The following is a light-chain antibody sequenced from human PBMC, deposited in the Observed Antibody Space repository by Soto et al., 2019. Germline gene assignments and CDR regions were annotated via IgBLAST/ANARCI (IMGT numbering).Light chain of an antibody. CDR1: QGISSY. CDR2: AAS. J-gene: IGKJ1*01. V-gene: IGKV1D-8*03. Sequence: VIWVTQSPSLLSASTGDRVTISCLMSQGISSYLAWYQQKPGKAPKLLIYAASSLQSGVPSRFSGSGSGTDFTLTISSLQPEDFATYYCQQSYSTLWTFGQGTKVDNK. CDR3: QQSYSTLWT.